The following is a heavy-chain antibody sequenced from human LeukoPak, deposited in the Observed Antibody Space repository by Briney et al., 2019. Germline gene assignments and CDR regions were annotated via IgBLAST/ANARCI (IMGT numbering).Heavy chain of an antibody. V-gene: IGHV4-61*01. CDR3: ARSGSGGNYGNFDY. Sequence: SETLSLTRSVSGGSVSSGNYYWSWIRQPPGKGLEWVGCIFYTGTTSYNPSLKSRVTISADTSKKQFSLSLTSVTSADTAVYYCARSGSGGNYGNFDYWGQGRVVTVSS. D-gene: IGHD4-23*01. CDR2: IFYTGTT. J-gene: IGHJ4*02. CDR1: GGSVSSGNYY.